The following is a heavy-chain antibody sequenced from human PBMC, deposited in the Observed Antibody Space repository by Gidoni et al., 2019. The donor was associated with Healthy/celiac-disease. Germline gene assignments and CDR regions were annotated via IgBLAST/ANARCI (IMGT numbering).Heavy chain of an antibody. CDR3: ARRRFSSSSHAFDI. J-gene: IGHJ3*02. V-gene: IGHV5-51*01. Sequence: HGKGLEWMGIIYPGDSDTRYSPSFQCQVTISAAKSISTAYLQWSSLKASDTAMYYCARRRFSSSSHAFDIWGQGTMVTVSS. D-gene: IGHD6-6*01. CDR2: IYPGDSDT.